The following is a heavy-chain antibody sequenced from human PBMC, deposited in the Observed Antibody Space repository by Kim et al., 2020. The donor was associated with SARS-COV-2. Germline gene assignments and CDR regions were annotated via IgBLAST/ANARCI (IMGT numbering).Heavy chain of an antibody. CDR2: INHSGST. CDR3: ARARIAVAGTGSVTFDY. Sequence: SETLSLTCAAYGGSFNGYYWSWIRQPPGKGLEWIGEINHSGSTYYNPSLKSRVTISVDTSKNQFFLKLSSVTAADTTVYYCARARIAVAGTGSVTFDYWGQGTLVTVSS. V-gene: IGHV4-34*01. D-gene: IGHD6-19*01. J-gene: IGHJ4*02. CDR1: GGSFNGYY.